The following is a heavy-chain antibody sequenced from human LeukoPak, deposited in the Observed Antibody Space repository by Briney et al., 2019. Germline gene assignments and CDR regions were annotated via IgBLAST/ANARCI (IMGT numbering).Heavy chain of an antibody. Sequence: ASVKVSCKASGGTFSSYAISWVRQAPGQGLEWMGGIIPIFGTANYAQKFQGRVTITTDESTNTAYMELSSLRSEDTAVYYCARDGSRDSSGSFDYWGQGTLVTVSS. D-gene: IGHD3-22*01. J-gene: IGHJ4*02. CDR1: GGTFSSYA. CDR2: IIPIFGTA. V-gene: IGHV1-69*05. CDR3: ARDGSRDSSGSFDY.